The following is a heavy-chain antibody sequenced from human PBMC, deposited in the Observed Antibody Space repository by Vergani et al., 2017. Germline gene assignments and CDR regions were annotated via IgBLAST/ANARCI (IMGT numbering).Heavy chain of an antibody. J-gene: IGHJ4*02. CDR1: GFTVSSNY. CDR2: IYSGGST. CDR3: AKDDEDDCYGLGDY. D-gene: IGHD2-21*02. Sequence: EVQLLESGGGLVQPGGSLRLSCAASGFTVSSNYMSWVRQAPGKGLEWVSVIYSGGSTYYADSVKGRFTISRDNSKNTLYLQMNSLRAEDTAVYYCAKDDEDDCYGLGDYWGQGTLVTVSS. V-gene: IGHV3-66*01.